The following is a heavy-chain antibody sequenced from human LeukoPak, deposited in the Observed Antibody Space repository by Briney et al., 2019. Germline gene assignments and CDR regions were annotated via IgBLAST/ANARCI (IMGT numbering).Heavy chain of an antibody. J-gene: IGHJ3*02. Sequence: ASVKVSCKASGYTFTGYYLHWVRQAPGQGLEWVVWINPNNGGTNYAQTFQGRVTMTRDTSISTAYMELSRLRFDDTAVYYCARGGSRSSGAFGIWGQGTMVTVSS. CDR3: ARGGSRSSGAFGI. D-gene: IGHD6-13*01. CDR1: GYTFTGYY. CDR2: INPNNGGT. V-gene: IGHV1-2*02.